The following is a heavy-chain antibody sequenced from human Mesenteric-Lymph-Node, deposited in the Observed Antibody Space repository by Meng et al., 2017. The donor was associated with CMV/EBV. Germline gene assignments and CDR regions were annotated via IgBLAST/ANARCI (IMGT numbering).Heavy chain of an antibody. D-gene: IGHD6-13*01. J-gene: IGHJ4*02. CDR3: ARDTAAVPAGDY. CDR2: IKEDGSEK. V-gene: IGHV3-7*01. Sequence: GGSLRLSCTASGFPFSNYWMSWVRQAPGKGLEWVANIKEDGSEKYYVDSVKGRFTISRDNAKNSLFLQMNSLRAEDSAVYFCARDTAAVPAGDYWGQGTLVTVSS. CDR1: GFPFSNYW.